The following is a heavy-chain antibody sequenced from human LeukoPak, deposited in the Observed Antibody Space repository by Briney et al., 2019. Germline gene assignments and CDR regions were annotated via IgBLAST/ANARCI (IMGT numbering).Heavy chain of an antibody. Sequence: GGSLRLSCAASGFTFSSYAMSWVRQAPGKGLEWVSAISGSGGSTYYADSVKGRFTISKDNSKNTLYLQMNSPRAEDTAVYYCAKDTWDYYDSSGYYFGAFDIWGQGTMVTVSS. CDR1: GFTFSSYA. D-gene: IGHD3-22*01. V-gene: IGHV3-23*01. CDR3: AKDTWDYYDSSGYYFGAFDI. CDR2: ISGSGGST. J-gene: IGHJ3*02.